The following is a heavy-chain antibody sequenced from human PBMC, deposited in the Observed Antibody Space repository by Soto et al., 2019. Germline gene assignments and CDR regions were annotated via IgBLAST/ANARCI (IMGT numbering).Heavy chain of an antibody. J-gene: IGHJ5*02. V-gene: IGHV3-15*01. D-gene: IGHD2-15*01. Sequence: EVQLVESGGGLVKPGGSLRLSCAASGFTFSNAWMSWVRQAPGKGLEWVGRIKSKTDGGTTDYAAPVKGRFTISRDDSKNTLYLQMNSLKTEDTAVYYCTTWGLAVVVVAATPHNWFDPWGQGTLVTVSS. CDR2: IKSKTDGGTT. CDR3: TTWGLAVVVVAATPHNWFDP. CDR1: GFTFSNAW.